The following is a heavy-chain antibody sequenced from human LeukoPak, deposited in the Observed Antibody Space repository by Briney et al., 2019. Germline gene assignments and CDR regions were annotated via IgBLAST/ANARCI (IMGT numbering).Heavy chain of an antibody. CDR2: IYYSGAT. V-gene: IGHV4-30-4*01. CDR1: GASVGSHQYY. J-gene: IGHJ4*02. D-gene: IGHD3-10*02. CDR3: ARINSWDWGVPGYFFGF. Sequence: SETLSLTCSVSGASVGSHQYYWSWIRQAPGKGLEYFGYIYYSGATFYSPALKSRLTISIDTSKNQFSLNLYSVTPEDTAVYYCARINSWDWGVPGYFFGFWGQGIPVIVSS.